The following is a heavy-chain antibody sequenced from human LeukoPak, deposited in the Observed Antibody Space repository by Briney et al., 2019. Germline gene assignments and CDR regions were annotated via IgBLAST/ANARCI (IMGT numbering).Heavy chain of an antibody. CDR3: ARDERDYYGSGTPSVTWFDP. V-gene: IGHV4-4*07. CDR1: GGSISSYY. Sequence: SETLSLTCTVSGGSISSYYWSWIRQPAGKGLEWIGRIYTSGSTNYNPSLKSRVTMSVDTSKNQFSLKLSSVTAADTAVYYCARDERDYYGSGTPSVTWFDPWGQGTLVTVSS. J-gene: IGHJ5*02. D-gene: IGHD3-10*01. CDR2: IYTSGST.